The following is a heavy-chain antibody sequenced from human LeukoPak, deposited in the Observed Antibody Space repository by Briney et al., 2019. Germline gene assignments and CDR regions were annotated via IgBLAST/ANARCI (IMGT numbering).Heavy chain of an antibody. CDR2: INPNSGGT. CDR3: AGGTRYSSSWYEGDAFDI. D-gene: IGHD6-13*01. CDR1: GYTFTGYY. J-gene: IGHJ3*02. Sequence: ASVKVSCKASGYTFTGYYMHWVRQAPGQGLEWMGWINPNSGGTNYAQKFQGRVTMTRDTSISTAYMELSRLRSDDTAVYYCAGGTRYSSSWYEGDAFDIWGQGTMVTVSS. V-gene: IGHV1-2*02.